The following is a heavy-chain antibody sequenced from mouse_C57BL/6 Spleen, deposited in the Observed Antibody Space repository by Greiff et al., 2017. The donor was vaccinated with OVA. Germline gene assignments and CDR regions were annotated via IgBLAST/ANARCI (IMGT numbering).Heavy chain of an antibody. V-gene: IGHV1-82*01. CDR3: AREGLRRGGFDY. CDR1: GYAFSSSW. J-gene: IGHJ2*01. Sequence: VMLVESGPELVKPGASVKISCKASGYAFSSSWMNWVKQRPGKGLEWIGRIYPGDGDTNYNGKFKGKATLTADKSSSTAYMQLSSLTSEDSAVYFCAREGLRRGGFDYWGQGTTLTVSS. D-gene: IGHD2-2*01. CDR2: IYPGDGDT.